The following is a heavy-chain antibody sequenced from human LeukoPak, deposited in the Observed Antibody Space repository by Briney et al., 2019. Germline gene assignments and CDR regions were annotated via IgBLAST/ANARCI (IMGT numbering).Heavy chain of an antibody. J-gene: IGHJ4*02. V-gene: IGHV3-15*01. CDR1: GFTFSNAW. D-gene: IGHD1-7*01. CDR2: INSKTDGGTT. Sequence: PEGSLRLSCAASGFTFSNAWMSWVRQAPGKGLEWFGRINSKTDGGTTDYAAPVKGRFTISRDDSKNTLYLQMNSLKTEDTALYYCTTDISIELELPIDYWGQGNLVTVSS. CDR3: TTDISIELELPIDY.